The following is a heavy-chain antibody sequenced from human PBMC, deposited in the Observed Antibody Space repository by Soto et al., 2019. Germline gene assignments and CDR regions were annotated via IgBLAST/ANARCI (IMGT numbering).Heavy chain of an antibody. CDR3: ASSLTGYYIYYYYGMDV. V-gene: IGHV1-3*01. Sequence: ASVKVSCKASGYTFTSHAMHWVRQAPGQRLEWMGWINAGNGNTKYSQKFQGRVTITRDTSASTAYMELSSLRSEDTAVYYCASSLTGYYIYYYYGMDVWGQGTTVTVSS. J-gene: IGHJ6*02. D-gene: IGHD3-9*01. CDR2: INAGNGNT. CDR1: GYTFTSHA.